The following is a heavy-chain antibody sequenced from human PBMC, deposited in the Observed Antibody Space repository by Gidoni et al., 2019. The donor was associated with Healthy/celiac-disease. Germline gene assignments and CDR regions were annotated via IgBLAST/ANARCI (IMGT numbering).Heavy chain of an antibody. CDR3: AGETGTTAYYYYYYGMDV. CDR2: IYPSGST. Sequence: QVQLQESGPGLVKPSQTLSLTGTVAVGAISRGSYYWSWIRHPAGKGLDWIGRIYPSGSTNYNPSLKSRVTISVDTSTNQFSLKLSSVTAADTAVYYCAGETGTTAYYYYYYGMDVWGQGTTVTVSS. V-gene: IGHV4-61*02. J-gene: IGHJ6*02. CDR1: VGAISRGSYY. D-gene: IGHD1-7*01.